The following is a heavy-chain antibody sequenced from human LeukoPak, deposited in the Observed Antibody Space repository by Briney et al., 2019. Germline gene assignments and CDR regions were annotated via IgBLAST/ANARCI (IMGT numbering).Heavy chain of an antibody. D-gene: IGHD3-3*01. CDR1: GFTFSSYW. Sequence: GESLKISCKGSGFTFSSYWIGWVRQMPGKGLEWMGIIYPGDSDTRYSPSLQGQVTISVDTSIGTAYLQWSSLKASDTAIYYCARQNDFRLDYWGQGTLVTVSS. CDR3: ARQNDFRLDY. V-gene: IGHV5-51*01. CDR2: IYPGDSDT. J-gene: IGHJ4*02.